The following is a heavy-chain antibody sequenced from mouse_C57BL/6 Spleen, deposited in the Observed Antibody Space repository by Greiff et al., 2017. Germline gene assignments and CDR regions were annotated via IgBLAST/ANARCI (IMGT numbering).Heavy chain of an antibody. D-gene: IGHD2-4*01. CDR3: AISYDYVWVWAMDY. V-gene: IGHV1-74*01. CDR1: GYTFTSYW. CDR2: IHPSDSDT. J-gene: IGHJ4*01. Sequence: VQLQQSGAELVKPGASVKVSCKASGYTFTSYWMHWVKQRPGQGLEWIGRIHPSDSDTNYNQKFKGKATLTVDKSSSTAYMQLSRLTSEDSAVYYCAISYDYVWVWAMDYWGQGTSVTVSS.